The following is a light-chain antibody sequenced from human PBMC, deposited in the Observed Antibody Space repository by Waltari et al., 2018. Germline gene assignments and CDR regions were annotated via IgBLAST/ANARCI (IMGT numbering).Light chain of an antibody. Sequence: DIQMTQSPSTLSASVGDRVTIVCRASQSISNWLAWYQQKSGKAPKPLIYKASSLESGVPTRFSGSGSGTEFTLTISSLQPDDFATYYCQQYSSDSTFGQGTKVEIK. V-gene: IGKV1-5*03. CDR2: KAS. CDR1: QSISNW. J-gene: IGKJ1*01. CDR3: QQYSSDST.